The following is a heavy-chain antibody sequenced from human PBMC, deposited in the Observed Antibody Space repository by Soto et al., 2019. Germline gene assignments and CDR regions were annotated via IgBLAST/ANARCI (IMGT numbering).Heavy chain of an antibody. CDR3: AREVKLRFLEWLFNWAWFDP. D-gene: IGHD3-3*01. V-gene: IGHV4-34*01. CDR1: GGSVSSYY. Sequence: SWRLAIRCASCGGSVSSYYFGWFRQTTGKGLEWIGEINHSGSTNYNPSLKSRVTISVDTSKNQFSLKLSSVTAADTAVYYCAREVKLRFLEWLFNWAWFDPWGQGTLVT. CDR2: INHSGST. J-gene: IGHJ5*02.